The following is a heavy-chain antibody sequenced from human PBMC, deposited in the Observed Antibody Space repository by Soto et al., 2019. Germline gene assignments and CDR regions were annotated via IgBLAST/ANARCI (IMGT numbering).Heavy chain of an antibody. V-gene: IGHV1-18*04. CDR2: ISAYNGNT. J-gene: IGHJ4*02. D-gene: IGHD6-19*01. Sequence: ASVKVSCKASGYTFTSYGISWVRQAPGQGLEWMGWISAYNGNTNYAQKLQGRVTMTTDTSTSTAYMELRSLRSDDTAVYYCAEQVSSGWYFDYWCPGTMVTVSS. CDR1: GYTFTSYG. CDR3: AEQVSSGWYFDY.